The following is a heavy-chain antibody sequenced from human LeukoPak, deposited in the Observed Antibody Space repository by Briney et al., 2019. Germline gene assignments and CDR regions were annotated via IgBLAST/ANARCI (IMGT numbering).Heavy chain of an antibody. V-gene: IGHV4-38-2*02. J-gene: IGHJ4*02. D-gene: IGHD4-11*01. CDR1: SYSISSGYY. CDR3: ARDVMTTVNLDY. CDR2: IYHSGST. Sequence: PSETLSLTCTVSSYSISSGYYWGWIRQPPGKGLEWIGSIYHSGSTYYNPSHKSRVTISVDTSKNQFSLKLSSVTAADTAVYYCARDVMTTVNLDYWGQGTLVTVSS.